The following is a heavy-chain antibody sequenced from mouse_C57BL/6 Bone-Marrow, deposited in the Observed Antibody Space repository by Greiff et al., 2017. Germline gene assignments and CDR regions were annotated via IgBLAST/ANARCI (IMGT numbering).Heavy chain of an antibody. CDR3: ARDGSSYDWFAY. J-gene: IGHJ3*01. D-gene: IGHD1-1*01. CDR2: IDPSGSYT. CDR1: GYTFTSYW. Sequence: QVQLQQPGAELVMPGASVKLSCKASGYTFTSYWMHWVKQRPGQGLEWIGEIDPSGSYTNYNQKFKGKSTLTVDKSSSTAYMQLSSLTSEDSAVYYCARDGSSYDWFAYWGQGTLVTVSA. V-gene: IGHV1-69*01.